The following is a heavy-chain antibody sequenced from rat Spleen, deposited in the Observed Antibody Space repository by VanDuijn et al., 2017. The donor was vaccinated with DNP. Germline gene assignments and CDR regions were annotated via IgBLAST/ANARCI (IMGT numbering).Heavy chain of an antibody. CDR3: ARWSDYFDY. Sequence: EVQLQESGPGLLKPSQSLSLTCSVTGYSITSTYRWNWIRKFPGNKLEWMGSVNSAGTTNYNPSLKSRISITRDTSKNQFFLHLNSVITEDTGTYYCARWSDYFDYWGQGVMVTVSS. V-gene: IGHV3-3*01. CDR1: GYSITSTYR. J-gene: IGHJ2*01. D-gene: IGHD4-2*01. CDR2: VNSAGTT.